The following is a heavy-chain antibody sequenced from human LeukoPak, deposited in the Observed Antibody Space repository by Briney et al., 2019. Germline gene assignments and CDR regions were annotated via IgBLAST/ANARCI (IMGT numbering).Heavy chain of an antibody. CDR1: GYTFTSND. J-gene: IGHJ6*02. V-gene: IGHV1-8*01. CDR2: MNPNSGNT. CDR3: ARGPKLGVADESYGMDV. D-gene: IGHD6-19*01. Sequence: GASVKVSCKASGYTFTSNDINWVRQATGQGLEWMGWMNPNSGNTGYAQKFQGRVTMTRDTSTSTAYMELSRLRSDDTAVYYCARGPKLGVADESYGMDVWGQGTTVTVSS.